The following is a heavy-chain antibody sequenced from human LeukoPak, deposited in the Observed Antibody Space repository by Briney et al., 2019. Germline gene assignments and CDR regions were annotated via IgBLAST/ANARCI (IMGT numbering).Heavy chain of an antibody. D-gene: IGHD3-9*01. CDR3: ARDILTGYGTNY. V-gene: IGHV4-34*01. J-gene: IGHJ4*02. CDR2: INHSGST. Sequence: SETLSLTCAVYGGSFSGYYWSWIRQPPGKGLEWIGEINHSGSTNYNPSLKSRVTISVDTSKNQFSLKLSSVTAADTAVYYCARDILTGYGTNYWGQGTLVTVSS. CDR1: GGSFSGYY.